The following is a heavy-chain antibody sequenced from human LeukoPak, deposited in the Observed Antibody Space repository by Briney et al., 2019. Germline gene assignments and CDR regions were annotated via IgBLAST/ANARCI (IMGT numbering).Heavy chain of an antibody. D-gene: IGHD3-22*01. Sequence: SETLSLTCTVSGGSISSGDYYWSWIRQPPGKGLEWIGYIYYSGCTYYNPSLKSRVTISVDTSKNQFSLKLSSVTAADTAVYYCARGRDYYDSSGYSYYFDYWGQGTLVTVSS. CDR1: GGSISSGDYY. CDR3: ARGRDYYDSSGYSYYFDY. V-gene: IGHV4-30-4*01. CDR2: IYYSGCT. J-gene: IGHJ4*02.